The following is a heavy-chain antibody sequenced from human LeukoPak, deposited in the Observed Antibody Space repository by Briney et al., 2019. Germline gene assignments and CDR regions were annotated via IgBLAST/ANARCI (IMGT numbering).Heavy chain of an antibody. V-gene: IGHV3-23*01. D-gene: IGHD6-19*01. CDR3: AKDKRQWLDSIYYFDY. J-gene: IGHJ4*02. CDR1: GFTFSSYA. Sequence: GGSLRLSCAASGFTFSSYAMSWVRQAPGKGLEWVSATSGSGGSTYYADSVKGRFTISRDNSKNTLYLQMNSLRAEDTAVYYCAKDKRQWLDSIYYFDYWGQGTLVTVSS. CDR2: TSGSGGST.